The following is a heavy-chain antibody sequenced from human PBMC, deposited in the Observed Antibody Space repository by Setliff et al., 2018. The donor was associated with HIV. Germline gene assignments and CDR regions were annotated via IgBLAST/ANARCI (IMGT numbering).Heavy chain of an antibody. V-gene: IGHV1-69*05. CDR1: GFTFTDYG. CDR2: IVPAFGTS. D-gene: IGHD2-21*02. CDR3: ARELGTGWYDP. J-gene: IGHJ5*02. Sequence: SVKVSCKASGFTFTDYGFSWVRQAPGQGLEWVGGIVPAFGTSDSSPRFQGRVTITTDFSANSAYMEMTSLTSDDTAVYYCARELGTGWYDPWGQGTLVTVSS.